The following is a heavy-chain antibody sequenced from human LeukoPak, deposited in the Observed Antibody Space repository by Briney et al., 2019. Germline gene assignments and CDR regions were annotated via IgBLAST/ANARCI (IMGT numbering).Heavy chain of an antibody. Sequence: ASVKVSCKASGYTFSDYYMHWVRQAPGQGLEWMGCINPNSGGTNYAQKFQGRVTMTRNTSITTAYMELSSLRSDDTAVYYCARGVPYSYDSRGFVRWLNYWGQGTLVTVSS. J-gene: IGHJ4*02. V-gene: IGHV1-2*02. CDR1: GYTFSDYY. CDR3: ARGVPYSYDSRGFVRWLNY. D-gene: IGHD3-22*01. CDR2: INPNSGGT.